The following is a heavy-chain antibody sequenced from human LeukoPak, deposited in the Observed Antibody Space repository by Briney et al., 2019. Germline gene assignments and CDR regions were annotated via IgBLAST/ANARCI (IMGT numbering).Heavy chain of an antibody. CDR2: IIPILGIA. D-gene: IGHD2-21*02. CDR3: ARVPSEYCGGDCYYDY. CDR1: GYTFTSYD. Sequence: SVKVSCKASGYTFTSYDINWVRQATGQGLEWMGRIIPILGIANYAQKFQGRVTITADKSTSTAYMELSSLRSEDTAVYYCARVPSEYCGGDCYYDYWGQGTLVTVSS. J-gene: IGHJ4*02. V-gene: IGHV1-69*04.